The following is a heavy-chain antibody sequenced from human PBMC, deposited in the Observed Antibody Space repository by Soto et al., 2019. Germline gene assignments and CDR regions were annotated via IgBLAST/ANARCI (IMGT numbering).Heavy chain of an antibody. V-gene: IGHV3-30*18. CDR1: GFTFSSYG. Sequence: PGGSLRLSCAASGFTFSSYGMHWVRQAPGKGLEWVAVISYDGSNKYYADSVKGRFTISRDNSKNTLYLQMNSLRAEDTAVYYCAKERLTMIVVVMTTSYGMDVWGQGTTVTVSS. J-gene: IGHJ6*02. CDR2: ISYDGSNK. D-gene: IGHD3-22*01. CDR3: AKERLTMIVVVMTTSYGMDV.